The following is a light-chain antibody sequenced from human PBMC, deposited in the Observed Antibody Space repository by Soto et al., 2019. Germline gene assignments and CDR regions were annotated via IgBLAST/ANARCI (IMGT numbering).Light chain of an antibody. CDR1: SSDVGGYNS. CDR3: SSYTSSNTRYV. CDR2: XVS. Sequence: QSALXQPASXSGSXGQSXXISXXGTSSDVGGYNSVSWYQQHPGKAPKLXXXXVSGRPSGVSYRFSGSKSGNTASLTISGLQAEDEADYYCSSYTSSNTRYVFGTGTKLTVL. J-gene: IGLJ1*01. V-gene: IGLV2-14*01.